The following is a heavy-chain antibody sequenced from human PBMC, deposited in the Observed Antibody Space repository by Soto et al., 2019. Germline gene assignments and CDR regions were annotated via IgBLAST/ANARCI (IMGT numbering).Heavy chain of an antibody. V-gene: IGHV4-30-2*01. J-gene: IGHJ5*02. Sequence: QVELQESGSGQVKPSQTLSLTCGVSGGFISGGGYFWTWIRQPPGKGLEWIAYMYHSTSPVYNPSLKSRATISIDLSKNQFSLNLASVTAADTAVYYCAREGPKGYFEMDPWGQGTLVTVS. CDR1: GGFISGGGYF. CDR2: MYHSTSP. CDR3: AREGPKGYFEMDP. D-gene: IGHD1-26*01.